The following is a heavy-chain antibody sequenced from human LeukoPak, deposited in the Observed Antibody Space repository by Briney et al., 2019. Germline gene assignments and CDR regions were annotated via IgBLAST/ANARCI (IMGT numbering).Heavy chain of an antibody. V-gene: IGHV3-74*01. CDR2: INRDGSST. D-gene: IGHD2-15*01. Sequence: GGSLRLSCAASGVIFSNYWMHWVRQAPGKGLVWVSRINRDGSSTSYADSVKGRFTISRDNAKNTLYLQMNSLRAEDAAVYYCARELSAATLDYWGQGTLVTVSS. CDR1: GVIFSNYW. J-gene: IGHJ4*02. CDR3: ARELSAATLDY.